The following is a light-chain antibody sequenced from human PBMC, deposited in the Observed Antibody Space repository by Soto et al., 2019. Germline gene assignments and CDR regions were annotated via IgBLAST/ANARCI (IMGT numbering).Light chain of an antibody. CDR2: EVH. CDR1: SSDVGCYNY. J-gene: IGLJ2*01. V-gene: IGLV2-8*01. CDR3: SSLAGDNVLV. Sequence: QSALTQPPSASGSPGQSITISCTGTSSDVGCYNYVSRFQLHPGEAPKIIIYEVHKRPSGVPDRFSGSKSSNTASLTVCGAEGEDEADYYCSSLAGDNVLVFGGGTKLTVL.